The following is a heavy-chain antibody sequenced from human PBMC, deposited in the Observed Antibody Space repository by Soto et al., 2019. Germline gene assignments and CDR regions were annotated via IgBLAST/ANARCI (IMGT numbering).Heavy chain of an antibody. CDR3: AREGSYGWYDC. CDR1: GYTFSSHG. J-gene: IGHJ4*02. D-gene: IGHD6-19*01. CDR2: ISGYNGNA. V-gene: IGHV1-18*01. Sequence: QVQLVQSGAEVRKPGASVRVSCKASGYTFSSHGIIWVRQAPGQGLEWMGWISGYNGNAKYAQRFQGRVTMTTDTSTSTVYMDLRSLGSDGSAVYYCAREGSYGWYDCWGQGNLVTVSS.